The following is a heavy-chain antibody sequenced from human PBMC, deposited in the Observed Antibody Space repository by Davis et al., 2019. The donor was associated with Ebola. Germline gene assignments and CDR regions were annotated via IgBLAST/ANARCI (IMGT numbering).Heavy chain of an antibody. J-gene: IGHJ6*02. D-gene: IGHD4-11*01. CDR2: IYTSGST. CDR1: GGSISSYY. Sequence: PSETLSLTCTVSGGSISSYYWSWIRQPAGKGLEWIGRIYTSGSTNYNPSLKSRVTMSVDTSKNQFSLKLSSVTAADTAVYYCARGYSNYGGYYYGMDVWGQGTTVTVSS. CDR3: ARGYSNYGGYYYGMDV. V-gene: IGHV4-4*07.